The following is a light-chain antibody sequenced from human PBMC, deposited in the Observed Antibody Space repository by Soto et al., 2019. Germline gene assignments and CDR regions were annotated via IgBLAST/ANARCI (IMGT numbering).Light chain of an antibody. Sequence: DIQMTQSPSSLSASVGDSVTITCRASQTITHYLNWYQQKPGQAPKVLIYAASSLQSGVPSRFSGSGSGTDFTLTISSLQPEDFATYHCQQTFSSPWTFGRGTKVEVK. CDR2: AAS. J-gene: IGKJ1*01. CDR1: QTITHY. V-gene: IGKV1-39*01. CDR3: QQTFSSPWT.